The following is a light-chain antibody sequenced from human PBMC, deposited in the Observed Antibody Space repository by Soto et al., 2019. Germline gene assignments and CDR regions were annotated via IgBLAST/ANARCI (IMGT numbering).Light chain of an antibody. CDR3: QTWGTGAVV. Sequence: QPVLTQSPSASASLGASVKLTCTLSGGHSSYAIVWHQQQPEKGPRYLMILNSDGSHTKGDGIPHRFSGSSSGAERYLTISSLQSEDEADYYCQTWGTGAVVFGGGTKVTVL. J-gene: IGLJ2*01. V-gene: IGLV4-69*01. CDR1: GGHSSYA. CDR2: LNSDGSH.